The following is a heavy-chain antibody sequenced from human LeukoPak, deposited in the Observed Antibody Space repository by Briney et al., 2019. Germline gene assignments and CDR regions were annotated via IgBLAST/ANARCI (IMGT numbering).Heavy chain of an antibody. J-gene: IGHJ4*02. V-gene: IGHV4-34*01. CDR2: INHSGST. Sequence: SETLSLTCAVYGGSFSGYYWSWIRQPPGKALEWIGEINHSGSTNYNPSLKSRVTISVDTSKNQFSLKLSSVTAADTAVYYCARDDRQYSSYDYWGQGTLVTVSS. CDR3: ARDDRQYSSYDY. CDR1: GGSFSGYY. D-gene: IGHD5-18*01.